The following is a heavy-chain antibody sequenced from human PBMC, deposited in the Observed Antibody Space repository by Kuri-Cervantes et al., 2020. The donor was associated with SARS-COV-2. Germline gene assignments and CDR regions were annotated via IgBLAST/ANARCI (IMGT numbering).Heavy chain of an antibody. D-gene: IGHD2-2*01. CDR2: ISGSGGST. Sequence: GESLKISCAASGFTFSSYAMSWVRQAPGKGVEWVSAISGSGGSTYYAGPVKGRFTISRDNSKNTLYLQINSLRAGDTAVYYGARSQSYCSTTSCYSGGGMDVWGQGTTVTVSS. CDR3: ARSQSYCSTTSCYSGGGMDV. V-gene: IGHV3-23*01. CDR1: GFTFSSYA. J-gene: IGHJ6*02.